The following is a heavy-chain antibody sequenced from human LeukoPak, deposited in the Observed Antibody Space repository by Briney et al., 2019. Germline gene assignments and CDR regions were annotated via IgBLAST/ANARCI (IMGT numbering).Heavy chain of an antibody. CDR1: GFTFSSYA. CDR3: ARERAYYYDSSGDNWFDP. Sequence: GGSLRLSCAASGFTFSSYAMHWVRQAPGKGLEWVAVISYDGSNKYYADSVKGRFTISRDNSKNTLYLQMNSLRAEDTAVYYCARERAYYYDSSGDNWFDPWGQGTLVTVSS. V-gene: IGHV3-30*04. J-gene: IGHJ5*02. CDR2: ISYDGSNK. D-gene: IGHD3-22*01.